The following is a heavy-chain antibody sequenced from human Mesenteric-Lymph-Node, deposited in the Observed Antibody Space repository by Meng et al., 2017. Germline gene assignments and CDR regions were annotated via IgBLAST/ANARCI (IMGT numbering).Heavy chain of an antibody. V-gene: IGHV1-8*01. J-gene: IGHJ4*02. CDR1: GYTFTSYD. Sequence: ASVKVSCKASGYTFTSYDINWVRQATGQGLEWMGWMNPNSGNTGYAQKFQGRVTMTRNTSISTAYMELSSLRSEDTAVYYCARGHDGYNSWYFAYWGQGTLVTVSS. CDR3: ARGHDGYNSWYFAY. CDR2: MNPNSGNT. D-gene: IGHD5-24*01.